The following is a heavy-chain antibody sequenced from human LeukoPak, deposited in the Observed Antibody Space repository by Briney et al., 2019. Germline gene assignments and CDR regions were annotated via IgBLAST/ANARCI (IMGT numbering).Heavy chain of an antibody. CDR1: GYTLTEVS. Sequence: ASVKVSCKISGYTLTEVSMHWVRQAPGKGLEWRGGFDPADGEPIYAQKFQGRVTMSEDTSTDTAYMDLSSLRSEDTAVYYCATEVVGYGDVHYFGSWGQGTLVTVSS. CDR3: ATEVVGYGDVHYFGS. D-gene: IGHD4-17*01. CDR2: FDPADGEP. V-gene: IGHV1-24*01. J-gene: IGHJ4*02.